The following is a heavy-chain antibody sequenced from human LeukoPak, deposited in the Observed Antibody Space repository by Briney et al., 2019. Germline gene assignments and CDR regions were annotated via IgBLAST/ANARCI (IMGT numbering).Heavy chain of an antibody. V-gene: IGHV1-2*06. CDR3: ARDLSKVFRVPADYYYYCYYMDV. Sequence: ASVKVSCNASGYTFTGYYMHWVRQAPGQGLEWMGRINPNSGGTNYAQKFQGRVTMTRDTSISTAYMELSRLRSDDTAVYCCARDLSKVFRVPADYYYYCYYMDVWGKGTTVTVSS. CDR2: INPNSGGT. J-gene: IGHJ6*03. D-gene: IGHD2-2*01. CDR1: GYTFTGYY.